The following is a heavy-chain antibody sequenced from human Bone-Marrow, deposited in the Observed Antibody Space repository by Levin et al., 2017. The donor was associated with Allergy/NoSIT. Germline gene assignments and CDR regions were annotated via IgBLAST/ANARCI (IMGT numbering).Heavy chain of an antibody. V-gene: IGHV4-34*01. CDR3: ARVRGYARRRDNWFDP. Sequence: SETLSLTCAVYGGSFSGYYWSWIRQPPGKGLEWIGEINHSGSTNYNPSLKSRVTISVDTSKNQFSLKLSSVTAADTAVYYCARVRGYARRRDNWFDPWGQGTLVTVSS. J-gene: IGHJ5*02. CDR1: GGSFSGYY. D-gene: IGHD5-12*01. CDR2: INHSGST.